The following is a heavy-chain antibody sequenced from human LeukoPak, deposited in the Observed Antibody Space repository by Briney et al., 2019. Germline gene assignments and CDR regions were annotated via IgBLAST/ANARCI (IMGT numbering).Heavy chain of an antibody. CDR2: IYYSGST. CDR3: ARSLYAFDI. V-gene: IGHV4-39*07. CDR1: GGFISSSSYY. J-gene: IGHJ3*02. Sequence: SETLSLTCTVSGGFISSSSYYWGWIRQPPGKGLEWIGSIYYSGSTYYNPSLKSRVTISVDTSKNQFSLKLSSVTAADTAVYYCARSLYAFDIWGQGTMVTVSS.